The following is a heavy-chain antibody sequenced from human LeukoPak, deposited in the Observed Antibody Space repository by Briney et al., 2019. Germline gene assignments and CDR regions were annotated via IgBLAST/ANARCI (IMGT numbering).Heavy chain of an antibody. CDR2: ISGSGANT. CDR1: GFTFSSNP. V-gene: IGHV3-23*01. Sequence: GGSLRLSCAGSGFTFSSNPLNWVRQAPGKGLEWVSAISGSGANTYYADSVRGRFTISRDNSKNTLYLQMNTLRADDTAVYYFATTEPATRYFDYWGQGILVTVSS. CDR3: ATTEPATRYFDY. D-gene: IGHD2-15*01. J-gene: IGHJ4*02.